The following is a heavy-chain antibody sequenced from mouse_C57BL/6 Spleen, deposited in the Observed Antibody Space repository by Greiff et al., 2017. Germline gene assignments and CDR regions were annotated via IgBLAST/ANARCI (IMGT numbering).Heavy chain of an antibody. CDR3: ARHRGYGNYVGYFDV. J-gene: IGHJ1*03. CDR1: EYEFPSHD. D-gene: IGHD2-1*01. V-gene: IGHV5-2*01. Sequence: DVKLQESGGGLVQPGESLKLSCESNEYEFPSHDMSWVRKTPEKRLELVAAINSDGGSTYYPDTMERRFIISRDNTKKTLYLQMSSLRSEDTALYYGARHRGYGNYVGYFDVWGTGTTVTVSS. CDR2: INSDGGST.